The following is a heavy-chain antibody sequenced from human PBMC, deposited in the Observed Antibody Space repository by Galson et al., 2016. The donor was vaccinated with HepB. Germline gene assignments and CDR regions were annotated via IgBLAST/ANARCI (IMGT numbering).Heavy chain of an antibody. Sequence: SLRLSCAASGFTFSDYYMSWIRQAPGEGLECVSYISSSGDVIYYADSVKGRFTISRDNTKNSLYLQMKSLRGADTAVYYCARDMSSGWSYNWFDPWGQGTLVAVSS. CDR3: ARDMSSGWSYNWFDP. D-gene: IGHD6-13*01. CDR2: ISSSGDVI. V-gene: IGHV3-11*01. CDR1: GFTFSDYY. J-gene: IGHJ5*02.